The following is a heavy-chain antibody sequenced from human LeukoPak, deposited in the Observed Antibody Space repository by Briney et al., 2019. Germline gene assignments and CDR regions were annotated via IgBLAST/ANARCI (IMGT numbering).Heavy chain of an antibody. J-gene: IGHJ6*03. V-gene: IGHV1-69*13. CDR2: IIPIFGTA. CDR1: GYTFTSYG. D-gene: IGHD3-3*01. Sequence: SVKVSCKASGYTFTSYGISWVRQAPGQGLEWMGGIIPIFGTANYAQKFQGRVTITADESTSTAYMELSSLRSEDTAVYYCARAVRFLGYYYYYMDVWGKGTTVTVSS. CDR3: ARAVRFLGYYYYYMDV.